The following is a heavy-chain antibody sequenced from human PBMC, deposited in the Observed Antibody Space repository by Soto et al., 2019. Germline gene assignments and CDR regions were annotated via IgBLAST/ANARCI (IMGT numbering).Heavy chain of an antibody. CDR1: GFTFSSFW. D-gene: IGHD3-3*01. CDR2: IKQDGSAK. J-gene: IGHJ3*01. V-gene: IGHV3-7*01. Sequence: ESGGGLVQPGGSLTLSCAASGFTFSSFWMTWVRQAPGKGLEWVANIKQDGSAKNYVDSVEGRFTVSRDNAKNSLYLQMNSLSVEDTAVYYCVRSQSAAYHAWGQGTMVIVSS. CDR3: VRSQSAAYHA.